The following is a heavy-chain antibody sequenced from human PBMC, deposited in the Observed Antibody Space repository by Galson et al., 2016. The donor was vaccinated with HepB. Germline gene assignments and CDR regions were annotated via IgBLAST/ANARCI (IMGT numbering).Heavy chain of an antibody. CDR2: DSMDGRRK. J-gene: IGHJ4*02. Sequence: SLRLSCAASGFTFSGYGMHWVRQAPGKGLEWVAADSMDGRRKFYADSVKGRFTISRDNSNSILFLQMSSLRADDTAVYFCAKRHEYCPPVGCSVDYWGQGTLVSVSS. D-gene: IGHD2/OR15-2a*01. CDR3: AKRHEYCPPVGCSVDY. V-gene: IGHV3-30*18. CDR1: GFTFSGYG.